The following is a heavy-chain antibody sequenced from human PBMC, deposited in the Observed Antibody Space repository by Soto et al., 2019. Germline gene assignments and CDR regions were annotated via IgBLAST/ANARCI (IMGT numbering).Heavy chain of an antibody. CDR1: GFTFSSYA. CDR3: AKKTTTVAQPRIFDY. D-gene: IGHD4-17*01. V-gene: IGHV3-23*01. CDR2: IDTIGGGT. J-gene: IGHJ4*02. Sequence: EVQLLESGGGLVQPGGSPRLSCVVSGFTFSSYAMYWVRQAPGKGLEWVSSIDTIGGGTYYADSVKGRFTISRDNSKNTLYLQLNSLRTDDTAVYYCAKKTTTVAQPRIFDYWGQGTLVTVSS.